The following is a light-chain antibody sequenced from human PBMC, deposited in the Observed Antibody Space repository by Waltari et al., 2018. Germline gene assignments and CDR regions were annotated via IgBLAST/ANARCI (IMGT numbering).Light chain of an antibody. CDR1: SPNIGAGYA. V-gene: IGLV1-40*01. CDR2: GNS. J-gene: IGLJ2*01. CDR3: QSYDSSLSVV. Sequence: QSVLTQPPSVSGAPGQRVPISFTGTSPNIGAGYAVPWYQQLPGTAPKLLIYGNSNRPSGVPDRFSGSKSGTSASLAITGLQAEDEADYYCQSYDSSLSVVFGGGTKLTVL.